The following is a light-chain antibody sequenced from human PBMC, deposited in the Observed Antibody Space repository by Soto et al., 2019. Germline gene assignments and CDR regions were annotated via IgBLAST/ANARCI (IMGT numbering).Light chain of an antibody. V-gene: IGLV2-14*01. CDR1: SSDVGGYNY. J-gene: IGLJ1*01. CDR3: SSYTSSSTYV. CDR2: DVT. Sequence: HSELTQAASVSGSPGQSITISCTGTSSDVGGYNYVSWYQQHPGKVPKLMIYDVTNRPSGISNRFSASKSGNTASLTISGLQAEDEADYYCSSYTSSSTYVFGTGTKVTVL.